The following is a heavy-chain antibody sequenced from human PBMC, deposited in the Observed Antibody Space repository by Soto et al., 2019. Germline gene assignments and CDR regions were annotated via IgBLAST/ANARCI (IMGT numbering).Heavy chain of an antibody. D-gene: IGHD6-13*01. J-gene: IGHJ1*01. Sequence: GSLRLSCAASGFTFSNAWMSWVRQAPGKGLEWVGRIKSKTDGGTTDYAAPVKGRFTISRDDSKNTLYLQMNSLKTEDTAVYYCTTDGYDAAAGTSGYFQHWGQGTLVTVSS. CDR2: IKSKTDGGTT. CDR3: TTDGYDAAAGTSGYFQH. V-gene: IGHV3-15*01. CDR1: GFTFSNAW.